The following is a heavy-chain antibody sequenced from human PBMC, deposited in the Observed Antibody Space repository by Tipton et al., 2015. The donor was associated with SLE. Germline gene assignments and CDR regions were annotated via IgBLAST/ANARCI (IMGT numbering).Heavy chain of an antibody. V-gene: IGHV4-59*12. Sequence: TLSLTCTVSGGSISGYYWNWIRQPPGKGLEWIGYIYDGGSINYNPSLQSRVTISVDTSTNQFSLQLSSVTAADTAVYYCSRGESDYYGSGSPWSWFDPWGQGTLVTVSS. D-gene: IGHD3-10*01. CDR1: GGSISGYY. CDR2: IYDGGSI. J-gene: IGHJ5*02. CDR3: SRGESDYYGSGSPWSWFDP.